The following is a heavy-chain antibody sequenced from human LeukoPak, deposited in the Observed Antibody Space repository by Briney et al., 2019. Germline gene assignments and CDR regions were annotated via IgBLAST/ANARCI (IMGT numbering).Heavy chain of an antibody. J-gene: IGHJ5*02. CDR1: GVTFSNSG. Sequence: GASVKVSCKASGVTFSNSGITWVRQAPGQGLEWMGRIIPVLEEAQYAQNFQGKVTITADKSTSTAYMELHSPTSEDTAVYYCARDQLELGTHWFDPWGQGTLVTVSS. CDR3: ARDQLELGTHWFDP. D-gene: IGHD1-1*01. V-gene: IGHV1-69*04. CDR2: IIPVLEEA.